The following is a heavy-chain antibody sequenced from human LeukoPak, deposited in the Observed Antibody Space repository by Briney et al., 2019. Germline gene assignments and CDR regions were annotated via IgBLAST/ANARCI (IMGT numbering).Heavy chain of an antibody. CDR2: INPNSGGT. CDR3: ARSSSGWSLYYFDY. Sequence: GASVKVSCKASGYIFTDYYMHWVRQAPGQELGWMGRINPNSGGTNYAQKFQGRVTMTRDTSISTAYMELSRLRSDDTAVYYCARSSSGWSLYYFDYWGQGTLVTVSS. V-gene: IGHV1-2*06. D-gene: IGHD6-19*01. J-gene: IGHJ4*02. CDR1: GYIFTDYY.